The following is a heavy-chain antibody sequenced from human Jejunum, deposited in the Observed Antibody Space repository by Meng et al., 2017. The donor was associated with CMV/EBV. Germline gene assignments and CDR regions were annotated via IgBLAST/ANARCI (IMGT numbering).Heavy chain of an antibody. Sequence: SSLSCWGWARQPPGRGLEWVGEMSPTASSNYNPSLKSRVTISLDRSKNQFSLKLNSVTAADTAVYYCARGHCTRTSCYKGAFDYWGQGILVTVSS. D-gene: IGHD2-2*02. CDR3: ARGHCTRTSCYKGAFDY. CDR2: MSPTASS. J-gene: IGHJ4*02. V-gene: IGHV4-4*02. CDR1: SSLSC.